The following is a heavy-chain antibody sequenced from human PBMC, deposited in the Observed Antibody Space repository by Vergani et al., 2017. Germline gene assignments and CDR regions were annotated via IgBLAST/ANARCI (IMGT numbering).Heavy chain of an antibody. J-gene: IGHJ4*02. V-gene: IGHV3-21*01. CDR1: GFTFSSYS. Sequence: EVQLVESGGGLVKPGGSLRLSCAASGFTFSSYSMNWVRQAPGKGLEWVSSISSSSSYIYYADSVKGRFTISGDNAKNSLYLQMNSLRAEDTAVYYCASDYYDSSGYFDYWGQGTLVTVSS. D-gene: IGHD3-22*01. CDR2: ISSSSSYI. CDR3: ASDYYDSSGYFDY.